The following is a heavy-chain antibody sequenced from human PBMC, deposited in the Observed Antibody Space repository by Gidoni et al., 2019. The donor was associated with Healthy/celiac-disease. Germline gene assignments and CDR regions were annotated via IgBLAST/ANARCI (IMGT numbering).Heavy chain of an antibody. D-gene: IGHD2-2*01. CDR3: ARSAPFSSTSLTGYFDY. V-gene: IGHV3-21*01. CDR2: ISSSSSYI. J-gene: IGHJ4*02. CDR1: GFTFSSYS. Sequence: EVQLVESGGGLVKPGGSLRLSCAASGFTFSSYSMNWVRQAPGKGLEWVSSISSSSSYIYYADSVKGRFTISRDNAKNSLYLQMNSLRAEDTAVYYCARSAPFSSTSLTGYFDYWGQGTLVTVSS.